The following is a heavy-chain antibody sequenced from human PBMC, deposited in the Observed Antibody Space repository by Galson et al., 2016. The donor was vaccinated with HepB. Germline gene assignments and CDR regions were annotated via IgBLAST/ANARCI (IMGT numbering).Heavy chain of an antibody. CDR3: ARVVGRGVYDGRFDY. V-gene: IGHV6-1*01. CDR1: GDSVSSNSAA. D-gene: IGHD5/OR15-5a*01. Sequence: CAISGDSVSSNSAAWNWIRQSPSRGLEWLGRTYYRSKWYNDYAESVKSRITINPDTSKNQFSLQLNSVTPEDTAVYYWARVVGRGVYDGRFDYWGQGILVTVSS. J-gene: IGHJ4*02. CDR2: TYYRSKWYN.